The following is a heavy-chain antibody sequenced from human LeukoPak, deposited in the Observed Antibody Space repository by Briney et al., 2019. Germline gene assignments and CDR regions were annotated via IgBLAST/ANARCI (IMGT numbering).Heavy chain of an antibody. CDR3: ARQGDSGSSWHTIDY. Sequence: GESLKISCKGSGYSFTSNHIACVRQMPGKGLELMGIILPGDSNARYSPSFQGQVTISVDKSISAAYLQWSSLTASDSAIYYCARQGDSGSSWHTIDYWGQGTLVTVSS. J-gene: IGHJ4*02. CDR2: ILPGDSNA. D-gene: IGHD5-12*01. CDR1: GYSFTSNH. V-gene: IGHV5-51*01.